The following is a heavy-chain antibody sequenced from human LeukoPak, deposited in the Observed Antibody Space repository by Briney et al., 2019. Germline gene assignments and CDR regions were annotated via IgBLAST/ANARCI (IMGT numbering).Heavy chain of an antibody. CDR1: GITFSRSW. CDR3: ARDRGGRSGLDD. J-gene: IGHJ4*02. D-gene: IGHD2-15*01. V-gene: IGHV3-7*04. CDR2: IKEDGGEI. Sequence: GGSLRLSCAASGITFSRSWMSWVRQAPGKGLEWVAFIKEDGGEIFYVDSVKGRFTISRDNAENSLYLQMNSLRAEDTAVYYCARDRGGRSGLDDWGQGTLVTASS.